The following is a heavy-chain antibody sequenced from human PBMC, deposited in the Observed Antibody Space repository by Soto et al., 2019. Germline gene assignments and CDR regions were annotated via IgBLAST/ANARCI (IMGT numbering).Heavy chain of an antibody. V-gene: IGHV4-30-2*01. CDR1: GGSISSGGYS. CDR3: ARDQLEGNGFDP. J-gene: IGHJ5*02. Sequence: QLQLQESGSGLVRPSQTLSLTCAVSGGSISSGGYSWNWIRQPPGKGLEWIGYIYHSGSTLYNPSLKNRVTISVDKSKNPFSLKLSSVTAADTAVYYCARDQLEGNGFDPWGQGTLVTVSS. D-gene: IGHD1-1*01. CDR2: IYHSGST.